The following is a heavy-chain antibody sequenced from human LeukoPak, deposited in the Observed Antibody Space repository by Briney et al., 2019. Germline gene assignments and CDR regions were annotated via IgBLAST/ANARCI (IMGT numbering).Heavy chain of an antibody. J-gene: IGHJ4*02. CDR2: ISSSTAY. CDR1: GFTLSSYI. D-gene: IGHD6-19*01. CDR3: ARGYHGSGWVGCDF. V-gene: IGHV3-21*01. Sequence: PGGSLRLSCAPSGFTLSSYIMSLLRQAPGRGLEWVSSISSSTAYYADSVKGRFTISRDNAKNSLYLHMKSLRAEDTAVYYCARGYHGSGWVGCDFWGPGRLVTVSS.